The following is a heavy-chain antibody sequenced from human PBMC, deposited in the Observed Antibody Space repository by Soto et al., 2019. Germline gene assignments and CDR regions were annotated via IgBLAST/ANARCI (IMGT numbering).Heavy chain of an antibody. D-gene: IGHD1-26*01. Sequence: GGSLRLSCAASGFTFSNFGMHWVRQAPGKGLEWVAVISYDGSNKFYTDSVKGRFTISRDDSKNTLSLQMNSLRTEDTAVYYCAKDSPVGDYWGQGTLVTVSS. CDR1: GFTFSNFG. CDR3: AKDSPVGDY. CDR2: ISYDGSNK. V-gene: IGHV3-30*18. J-gene: IGHJ4*02.